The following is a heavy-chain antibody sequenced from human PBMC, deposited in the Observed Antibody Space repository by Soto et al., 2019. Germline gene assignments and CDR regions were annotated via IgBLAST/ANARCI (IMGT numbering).Heavy chain of an antibody. J-gene: IGHJ5*02. D-gene: IGHD3-22*01. Sequence: SETLSLTCTVSGGSISSGGYYWSWIRQHPGKGLEWIGYIYYSGSTYYNPSLKSRVTISVDTSKNQFSLKLSSVTAADTAAYYCARETPGYYDSSGSFDPWGQGTRVTVSS. CDR1: GGSISSGGYY. CDR3: ARETPGYYDSSGSFDP. CDR2: IYYSGST. V-gene: IGHV4-31*03.